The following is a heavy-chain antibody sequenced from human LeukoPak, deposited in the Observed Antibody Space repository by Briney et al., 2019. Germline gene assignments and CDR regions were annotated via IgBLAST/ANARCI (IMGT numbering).Heavy chain of an antibody. CDR1: GFTFNKYA. D-gene: IGHD1-1*01. CDR2: ISASGDNT. Sequence: HSGGSLRLSCAASGFTFNKYAMTWVRQAPGKGLVWVAVISASGDNTDYADSVKGRFTISRDNSKNTLSLQMNSLRVEDTAVYYCAKVVGTGTTPTDYWGQGTLVTVSS. J-gene: IGHJ4*02. V-gene: IGHV3-23*01. CDR3: AKVVGTGTTPTDY.